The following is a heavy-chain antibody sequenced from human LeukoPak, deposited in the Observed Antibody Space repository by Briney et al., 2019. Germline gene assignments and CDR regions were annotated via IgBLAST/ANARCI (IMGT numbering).Heavy chain of an antibody. CDR3: AKVPLRQWLAHFDY. V-gene: IGHV3-23*01. Sequence: GGSLRLSCAASGFTFSSYAMSWVRQAPGKGLEWVSAISGSGGSTYYADSVKGRFTISRDNSKNTLYLQMNSLRAEDTAVYYRAKVPLRQWLAHFDYWGQGTLVTVSS. D-gene: IGHD6-19*01. CDR1: GFTFSSYA. CDR2: ISGSGGST. J-gene: IGHJ4*02.